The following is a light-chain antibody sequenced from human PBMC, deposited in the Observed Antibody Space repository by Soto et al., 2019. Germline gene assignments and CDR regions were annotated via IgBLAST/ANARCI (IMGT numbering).Light chain of an antibody. V-gene: IGKV1-6*01. J-gene: IGKJ1*01. CDR1: QAIRND. CDR2: AAS. CDR3: LQDFNFPWT. Sequence: AIQMTQSPSSLSASVGDRVTISCRASQAIRNDLGWYQQKPGKAPKLLIYAASSLQSGVPSRFSGSGSGTDFTLTISSLQPEDFATYYCLQDFNFPWTFGQGTKVEIK.